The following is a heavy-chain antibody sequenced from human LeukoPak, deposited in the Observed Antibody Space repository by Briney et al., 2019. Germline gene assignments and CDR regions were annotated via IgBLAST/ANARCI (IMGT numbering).Heavy chain of an antibody. CDR1: GYTFTSYG. V-gene: IGHV1-46*01. D-gene: IGHD1-26*01. J-gene: IGHJ4*02. CDR2: INPSGGST. CDR3: ARDLLGGPFDY. Sequence: GASVKVSCKASGYTFTSYGISWVRQAPGQGLEWMGIINPSGGSTSYAQKFQGRVTMTRDTSTSTVYMELSSLRSEDTAVYYCARDLLGGPFDYWGQGTLVTVSS.